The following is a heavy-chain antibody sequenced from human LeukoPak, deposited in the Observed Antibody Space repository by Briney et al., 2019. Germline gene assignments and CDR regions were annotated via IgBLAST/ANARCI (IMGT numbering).Heavy chain of an antibody. J-gene: IGHJ4*02. CDR1: GYSFTSYW. V-gene: IGHV5-51*01. D-gene: IGHD3-3*01. CDR2: IYPGDSDT. CDR3: ARGSRFLEWLFDLRLERGRPDYFDY. Sequence: GESLKISCKGSGYSFTSYWIGWVRQMPGKGLEWMGIIYPGDSDTRYSPSFQGQVTISADKSISTAYLQWGSLKASDTAMYYCARGSRFLEWLFDLRLERGRPDYFDYWGQGTLVTVSS.